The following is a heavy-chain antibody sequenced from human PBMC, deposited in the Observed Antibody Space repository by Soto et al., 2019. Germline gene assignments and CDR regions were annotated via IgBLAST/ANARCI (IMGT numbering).Heavy chain of an antibody. CDR3: ARDGYYGSGSYYRSRSFNWFDP. Sequence: GASVKVSCKASGYTFASYAMHWVRQAPGQRLEWMGWINAGNGNTKYSQKFQGRVTITRDTSASTAYMELSSLRSEDTAVYYCARDGYYGSGSYYRSRSFNWFDPWGQGTLVTVSS. D-gene: IGHD3-10*01. J-gene: IGHJ5*02. CDR2: INAGNGNT. CDR1: GYTFASYA. V-gene: IGHV1-3*01.